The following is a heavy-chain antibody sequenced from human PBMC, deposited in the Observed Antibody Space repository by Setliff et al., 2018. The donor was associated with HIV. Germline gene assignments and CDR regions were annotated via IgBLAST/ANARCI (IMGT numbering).Heavy chain of an antibody. CDR2: IHTNTGDP. CDR3: AARGEQLYYYGMDV. J-gene: IGHJ6*02. Sequence: ASVKVSCKASGYTFTSYAVNWVRQAPGQGLEWVGWIHTNTGDPTYAQGFTGRFVFSFDTSVSTAYLQISSLKAEDTAVYYCAARGEQLYYYGMDVWGQGTTVAVSS. D-gene: IGHD1-26*01. V-gene: IGHV7-4-1*02. CDR1: GYTFTSYA.